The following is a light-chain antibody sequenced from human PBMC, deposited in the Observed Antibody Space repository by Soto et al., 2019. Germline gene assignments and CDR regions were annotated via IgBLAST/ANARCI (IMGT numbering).Light chain of an antibody. CDR3: QHYDNLPSVT. Sequence: DIVMTQSPDSLAVSLGERATINCKSSQSVSSYLAWYQQKPGQAPRLLIYDASNRATGIPARFSGSGSGTDFTLTISRLQPEDIATYYCQHYDNLPSVTFGQGTRLEIK. V-gene: IGKV3D-15*01. CDR2: DAS. J-gene: IGKJ5*01. CDR1: QSVSSY.